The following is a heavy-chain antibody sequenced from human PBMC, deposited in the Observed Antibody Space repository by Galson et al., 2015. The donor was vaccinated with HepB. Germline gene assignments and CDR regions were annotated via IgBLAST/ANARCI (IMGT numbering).Heavy chain of an antibody. CDR1: GFTLSSYA. CDR2: ISGSGGST. V-gene: IGHV3-23*01. Sequence: SLRLSCAASGFTLSSYAITWVRQAPGKGLEWVSVISGSGGSTDYADSVKGRFTISRDNFINTIYLQMNSLRAEDTAVYYCAKSRLCSSTTCSDAFDAWGQGTMVTVSS. J-gene: IGHJ3*01. CDR3: AKSRLCSSTTCSDAFDA. D-gene: IGHD2-2*01.